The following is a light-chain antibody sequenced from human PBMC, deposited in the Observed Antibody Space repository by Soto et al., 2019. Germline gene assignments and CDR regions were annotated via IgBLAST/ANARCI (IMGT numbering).Light chain of an antibody. CDR1: QGISSY. CDR2: AAS. V-gene: IGKV1-8*01. CDR3: QQYYSYPSK. J-gene: IGKJ1*01. Sequence: AIRMTQSPSSLSASTGDRVTITCRASQGISSYLAWYQQKPGNAPKLLIYAASTLQSGVPSRFSGSGSGTDFTLTISCLQSEDFATYYCQQYYSYPSKFGQGTKVEIK.